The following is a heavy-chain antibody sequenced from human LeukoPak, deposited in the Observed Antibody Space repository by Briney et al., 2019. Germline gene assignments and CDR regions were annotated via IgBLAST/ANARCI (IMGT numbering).Heavy chain of an antibody. J-gene: IGHJ6*02. CDR2: INHSGST. CDR3: ARDFNWRSYYYYGMDV. CDR1: GGSFSGYY. Sequence: SETLSLTCAVYGGSFSGYYWSWIRQPPGKGLEWNGEINHSGSTNHNPSLKSRVTISVDTSNNQFSLKLSSVTAADTAVYYCARDFNWRSYYYYGMDVLGQGTTVTVSS. D-gene: IGHD1-20*01. V-gene: IGHV4-34*01.